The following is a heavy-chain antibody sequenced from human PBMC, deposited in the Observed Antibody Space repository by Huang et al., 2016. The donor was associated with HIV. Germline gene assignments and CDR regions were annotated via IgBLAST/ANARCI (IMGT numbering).Heavy chain of an antibody. CDR2: INPGKGNT. CDR3: ASGQRMRESDIVATIPVS. D-gene: IGHD5-12*01. CDR1: GYNFTSRG. J-gene: IGHJ5*02. Sequence: QVHLVQSGPEVKKPGASVKVSCMASGYNFTSRGLHWVRQAPGQRLEWMGYINPGKGNTKDGPKFQDRETRPRDISAKTDYMQLSRLTSEDTAVYDCASGQRMRESDIVATIPVSWGQGALVTVSS. V-gene: IGHV1-3*01.